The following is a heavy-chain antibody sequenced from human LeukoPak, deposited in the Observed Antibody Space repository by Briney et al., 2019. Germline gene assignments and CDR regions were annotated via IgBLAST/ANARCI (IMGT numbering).Heavy chain of an antibody. V-gene: IGHV3-66*01. D-gene: IGHD6-19*01. CDR3: AIWAVGWYGEDS. CDR1: GFTFSSYA. J-gene: IGHJ4*02. CDR2: IYGGGST. Sequence: GSLRLSCAASGFTFSSYAMSWVRQAPGKGLGWVSVIYGGGSTYYADSVPGRFTISSDTTKHTLYLQMHSLRVEATAVYYCAIWAVGWYGEDSWGQGTLVTVSS.